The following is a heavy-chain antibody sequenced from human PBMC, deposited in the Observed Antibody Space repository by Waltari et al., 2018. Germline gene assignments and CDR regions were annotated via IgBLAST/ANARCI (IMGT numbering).Heavy chain of an antibody. CDR3: ARGITICGVVPQPYYFDY. CDR2: IYQSGGT. Sequence: QVQLQESGPGLVKPSETLSLTCAVSGYSISSGYYWGWIRQPPGKGLEWIGGIYQSGGTYSNPCHKSQVTKSVDTSKNQCSLKLSSVTAADTAVYYWARGITICGVVPQPYYFDYWGQGTLVTVSS. J-gene: IGHJ4*02. V-gene: IGHV4-38-2*01. CDR1: GYSISSGYY. D-gene: IGHD3-3*01.